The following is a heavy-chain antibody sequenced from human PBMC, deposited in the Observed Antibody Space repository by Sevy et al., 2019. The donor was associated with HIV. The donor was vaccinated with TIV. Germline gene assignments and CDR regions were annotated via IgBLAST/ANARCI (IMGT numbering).Heavy chain of an antibody. D-gene: IGHD3-3*01. J-gene: IGHJ3*02. Sequence: GGSLRLSCAASGFSFSGYSFNWVRQAPGKGLEWVSSIDTSSAYIYYADSVKGRFTISRDNAKNSLYLQMSSLRAEDTAMYYCASDVLRFLEWPKGAFDIWGQGTMVTVSS. CDR3: ASDVLRFLEWPKGAFDI. V-gene: IGHV3-21*01. CDR1: GFSFSGYS. CDR2: IDTSSAYI.